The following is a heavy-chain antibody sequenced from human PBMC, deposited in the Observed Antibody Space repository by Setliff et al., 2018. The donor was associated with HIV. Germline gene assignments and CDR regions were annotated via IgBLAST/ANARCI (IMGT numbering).Heavy chain of an antibody. J-gene: IGHJ4*02. Sequence: SETLSLTCFVSGVSISGHFWGWIRQPPGKGLEWIGYIYTSGTTEYNPSVESRVTMSLDTSRDQFSLNLRSVTAADTAVYFCARLIHTGLLYFDFWGLGTLVTVSS. CDR2: IYTSGTT. D-gene: IGHD2-8*02. CDR3: ARLIHTGLLYFDF. V-gene: IGHV4-4*09. CDR1: GVSISGHF.